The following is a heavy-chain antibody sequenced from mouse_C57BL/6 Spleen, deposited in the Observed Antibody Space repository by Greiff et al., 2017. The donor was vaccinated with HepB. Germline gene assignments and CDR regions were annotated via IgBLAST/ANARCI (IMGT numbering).Heavy chain of an antibody. CDR3: TRKLYYGSSYGYFDV. D-gene: IGHD1-1*01. V-gene: IGHV1-15*01. CDR2: IDPETGGT. Sequence: VQLQQSGAELVRPGASVTLSCKASGYTFTDYEMHWVKQTPVHGLEWIGAIDPETGGTAYNQKFKGKAILTADKSSSTAYMELRSLTSEDSAVYYCTRKLYYGSSYGYFDVWGTGTTVTVSS. CDR1: GYTFTDYE. J-gene: IGHJ1*03.